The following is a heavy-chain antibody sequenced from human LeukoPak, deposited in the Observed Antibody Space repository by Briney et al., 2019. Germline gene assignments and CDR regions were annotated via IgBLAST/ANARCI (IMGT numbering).Heavy chain of an antibody. CDR1: GFTFDDYA. CDR2: ISWNSGSI. V-gene: IGHV3-9*01. CDR3: ATDGAGFDT. J-gene: IGHJ5*02. Sequence: GGSLRLSCAAFGFTFDDYAMHWVRQAPGKGLEWVSGISWNSGSIGYADSVKGRFTISRDNAKKSLYLEMTNLRAEDTAVYYCATDGAGFDTWGQGVLVTVSS.